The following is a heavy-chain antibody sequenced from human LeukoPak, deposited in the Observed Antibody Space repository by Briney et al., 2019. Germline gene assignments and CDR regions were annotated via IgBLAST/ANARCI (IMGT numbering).Heavy chain of an antibody. CDR3: ARHSGSYPRLDY. D-gene: IGHD1-26*01. CDR2: IYYSGST. CDR1: GGSISSYY. V-gene: IGHV4-59*01. Sequence: SETLSLTCTVSGGSISSYYWSWIRQPPGKGLEWIGYIYYSGSTNYNPSLKSRVTISVDTSKNQFSLKLSSVTAADTAVCYCARHSGSYPRLDYWGQGTLVTVSS. J-gene: IGHJ4*02.